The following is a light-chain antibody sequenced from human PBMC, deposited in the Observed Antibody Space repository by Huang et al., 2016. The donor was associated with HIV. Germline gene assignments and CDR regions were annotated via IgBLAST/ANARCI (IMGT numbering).Light chain of an antibody. V-gene: IGKV2-30*01. CDR3: MQGTHWPGT. J-gene: IGKJ1*01. CDR2: QVS. CDR1: QSLVSSDGDTY. Sequence: DVVMTQSPLSLPVTLGQPASIFCRSSQSLVSSDGDTYLNWFQQRPGQSPRRLIYQVSNRDSGVPHRCSGSGAGTHFTLRINTVEAEDVAIYYCMQGTHWPGTFGPGTKMDI.